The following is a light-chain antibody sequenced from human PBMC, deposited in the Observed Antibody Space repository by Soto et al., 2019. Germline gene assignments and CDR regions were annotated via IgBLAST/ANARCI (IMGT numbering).Light chain of an antibody. Sequence: IQLTQSPSSLSASVGDRVTITCRASQGITTYLAWDQQNPGKAPKLLIYAASTLQSGVPSRFSGSGSGTDFTLTISSLQPEDFATYYCHQRKSYTEWTFGQGTKVEIQ. V-gene: IGKV1-9*01. CDR1: QGITTY. CDR3: HQRKSYTEWT. J-gene: IGKJ1*01. CDR2: AAS.